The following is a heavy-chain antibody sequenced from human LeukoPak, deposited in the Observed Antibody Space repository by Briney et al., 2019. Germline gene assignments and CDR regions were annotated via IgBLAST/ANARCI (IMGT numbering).Heavy chain of an antibody. D-gene: IGHD2-2*01. CDR3: ARRGYCSSTSCYEYWFDP. J-gene: IGHJ5*02. Sequence: KPSETLSLTCTVSGGSISSSSYYWGWIRQPPGKGLEWIGIIYYSGSTYYNPSLKSRLTISVDTSKNQSSLKLSSVTATDTAVYYCARRGYCSSTSCYEYWFDPWGQGTLVTVSS. CDR1: GGSISSSSYY. V-gene: IGHV4-39*01. CDR2: IYYSGST.